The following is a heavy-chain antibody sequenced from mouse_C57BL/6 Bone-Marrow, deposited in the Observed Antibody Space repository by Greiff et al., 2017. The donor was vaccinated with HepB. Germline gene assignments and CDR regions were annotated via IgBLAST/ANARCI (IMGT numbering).Heavy chain of an antibody. CDR3: ARFWTGTYWYFDV. CDR1: GYTFTSYW. J-gene: IGHJ1*03. D-gene: IGHD4-1*01. Sequence: VQLQQPGAELVKPGASVKMSCKASGYTFTSYWITWVKQRPGQGLEWIGDIYPGSGSTNYNEKFKRKATLTVDTSSSTAYMQLSSLTSEDSAVYYCARFWTGTYWYFDVWGTGTTVTGSS. V-gene: IGHV1-55*01. CDR2: IYPGSGST.